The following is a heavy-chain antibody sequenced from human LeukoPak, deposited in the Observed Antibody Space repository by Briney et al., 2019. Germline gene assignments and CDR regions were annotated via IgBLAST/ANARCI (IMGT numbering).Heavy chain of an antibody. Sequence: SETLSLTCAVYGGSFSGYFWSWIRQPPGKGLEWIGEINHSGSTNYNPSLKSRVTISIDTSKNQFSLKLSSVTAADTAVYYCARLITLRPRIYYYYYMDVWGKGTTVTDSS. D-gene: IGHD1-14*01. CDR1: GGSFSGYF. CDR3: ARLITLRPRIYYYYYMDV. V-gene: IGHV4-34*01. CDR2: INHSGST. J-gene: IGHJ6*03.